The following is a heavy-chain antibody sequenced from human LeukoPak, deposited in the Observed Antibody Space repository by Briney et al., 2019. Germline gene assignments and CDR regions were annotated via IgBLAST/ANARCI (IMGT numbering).Heavy chain of an antibody. CDR1: GFTFSNYA. CDR2: ISGNGVSP. V-gene: IGHV3-23*01. Sequence: QPGGTLRLSCAASGFTFSNYAMSWVRQAPGKGLEWVSLISGNGVSPYYADSVKGRFTISRDNSKNTMYLQMNSLRAEDTTVYYCAKAFGGYCFDYWGQGTLVTVSS. D-gene: IGHD3-10*01. CDR3: AKAFGGYCFDY. J-gene: IGHJ4*02.